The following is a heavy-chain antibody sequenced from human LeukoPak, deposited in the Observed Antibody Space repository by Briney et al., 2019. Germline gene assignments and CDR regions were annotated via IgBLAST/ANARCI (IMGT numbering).Heavy chain of an antibody. J-gene: IGHJ5*02. D-gene: IGHD2-2*01. V-gene: IGHV3-74*01. Sequence: GGSLRLSCAASGFTFSSYWMHWVRQAPGKGLVLVSRINSDGSSTSYADSVKGRFTISRDNAKNTLYLQMNSLRAEDTAVYYCARGVGYCSSTSCYWWFDPWGQGTLVTVSS. CDR2: INSDGSST. CDR3: ARGVGYCSSTSCYWWFDP. CDR1: GFTFSSYW.